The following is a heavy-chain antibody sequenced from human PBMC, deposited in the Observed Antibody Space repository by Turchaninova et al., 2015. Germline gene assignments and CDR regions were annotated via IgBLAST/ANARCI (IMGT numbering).Heavy chain of an antibody. J-gene: IGHJ4*02. Sequence: TVSGSGASTYYADSVKGRFTISRDNSKNTLFLQMNSLGVEDTAVYFCARIVEVTTSHYHFDYWGQGTLVTVSS. D-gene: IGHD2-21*02. V-gene: IGHV3-23*01. CDR2: VSGSGAST. CDR3: ARIVEVTTSHYHFDY.